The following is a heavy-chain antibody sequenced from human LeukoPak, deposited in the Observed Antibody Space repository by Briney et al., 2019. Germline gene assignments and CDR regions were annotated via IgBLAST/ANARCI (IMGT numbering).Heavy chain of an antibody. J-gene: IGHJ6*02. CDR1: GSTFSSYA. D-gene: IGHD2-2*01. CDR3: AREVEYCSSTSCYYGMDV. Sequence: GGSLRLSCAASGSTFSSYAMSWVRQAPGKGLEWVSYISSSSSYTNYADSVKGRFTISRDNAKNSLYLQMNSLRAEDTAVYYCAREVEYCSSTSCYYGMDVWGQGTTVTVSS. CDR2: ISSSSSYT. V-gene: IGHV3-21*05.